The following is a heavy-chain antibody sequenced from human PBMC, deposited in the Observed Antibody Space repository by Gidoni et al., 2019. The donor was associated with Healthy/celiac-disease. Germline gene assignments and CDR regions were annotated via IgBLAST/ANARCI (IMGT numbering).Heavy chain of an antibody. CDR1: GYTFTSYG. CDR2: ISAYNGNT. V-gene: IGHV1-18*04. D-gene: IGHD6-13*01. J-gene: IGHJ4*02. CDR3: ARDLEQQLTSYYFDY. Sequence: VQLVQSGAEVKKPGAAVKVSCKASGYTFTSYGLSWVRQAPGQGLEWMGWISAYNGNTNYAQKLQGRGTMTTDPSTSTAYMELRSLRSDDTAVYYCARDLEQQLTSYYFDYWGQGTLVTVSS.